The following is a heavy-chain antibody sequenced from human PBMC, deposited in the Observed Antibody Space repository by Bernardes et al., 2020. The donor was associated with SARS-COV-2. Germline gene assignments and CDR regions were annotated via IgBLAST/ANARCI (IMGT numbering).Heavy chain of an antibody. V-gene: IGHV1-18*01. CDR2: INPSNGDT. J-gene: IGHJ5*02. CDR1: GYSFSDYG. Sequence: ASVKVSCKASGYSFSDYGIIWVRQAPGHGLEWMGWINPSNGDTNFAQKFQGRVTLTTDTSTSTANMELRGLTPSDTAVYYCARELDILRYFDWLPRPFSGFDPGGQGTLVTVSS. CDR3: ARELDILRYFDWLPRPFSGFDP. D-gene: IGHD3-9*01.